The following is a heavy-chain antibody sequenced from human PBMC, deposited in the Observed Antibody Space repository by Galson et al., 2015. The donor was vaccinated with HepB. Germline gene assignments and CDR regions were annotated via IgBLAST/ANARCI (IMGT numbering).Heavy chain of an antibody. D-gene: IGHD3-10*01. CDR1: GYTFTSYY. CDR2: INPSGGST. V-gene: IGHV1-46*01. J-gene: IGHJ6*03. CDR3: ARDYNPSFFGYYYYYYMDV. Sequence: SVKVSCKASGYTFTSYYMHWVRQAPGQGLEWMGIINPSGGSTSYAQKFPGRVTMTRDTSTSTVYMELSSLRSEDTAVYYCARDYNPSFFGYYYYYYMDVWGKGTTVTVSS.